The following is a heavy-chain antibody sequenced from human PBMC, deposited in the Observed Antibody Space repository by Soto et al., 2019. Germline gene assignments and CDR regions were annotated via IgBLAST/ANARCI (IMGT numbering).Heavy chain of an antibody. Sequence: QLQLQESGPRLMKPSETLSLTCAVSGGSTLISSYYCAWIRQPPGKGLEWIGSMYYSGSTYYNPSRKSRVAMSVDTSKNQFSLRLNSVTAADTAVYYGARLTTVGTTPYHFDYWGQGIGVTVSS. CDR2: MYYSGST. V-gene: IGHV4-39*01. CDR3: ARLTTVGTTPYHFDY. D-gene: IGHD1-1*01. CDR1: GGSTLISSYY. J-gene: IGHJ4*02.